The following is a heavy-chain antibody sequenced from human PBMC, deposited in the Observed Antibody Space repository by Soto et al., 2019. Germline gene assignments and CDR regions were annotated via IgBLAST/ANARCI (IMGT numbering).Heavy chain of an antibody. CDR3: ASSNYDSPILLYY. J-gene: IGHJ4*02. CDR2: IYHSGST. Sequence: SETLSLTCAVSGGSISSGGYSWSWIRQPPGKGLEWIGYIYHSGSTYYNPSLKSRVTISVDRSKNQFSLKLSSVTAADTAVYYCASSNYDSPILLYYWAQGTLVTVSS. V-gene: IGHV4-30-2*01. CDR1: GGSISSGGYS. D-gene: IGHD3-22*01.